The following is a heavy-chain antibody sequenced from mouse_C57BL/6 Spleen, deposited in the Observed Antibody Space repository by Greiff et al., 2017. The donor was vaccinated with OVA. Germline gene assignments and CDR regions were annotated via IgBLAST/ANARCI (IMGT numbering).Heavy chain of an antibody. CDR1: GYTFTSYW. CDR3: ARGRFDYDVGTWFAY. CDR2: IYPGSGST. D-gene: IGHD2-4*01. J-gene: IGHJ3*01. Sequence: VQLQQPGAELVKPGASVKMSCKASGYTFTSYWITWVKQRPGQGLEWIGDIYPGSGSTNYNEKFKSKATLTVDTSSSTAYMQLSSLTSEDSAVYYCARGRFDYDVGTWFAYWGQGTLVTVSA. V-gene: IGHV1-55*01.